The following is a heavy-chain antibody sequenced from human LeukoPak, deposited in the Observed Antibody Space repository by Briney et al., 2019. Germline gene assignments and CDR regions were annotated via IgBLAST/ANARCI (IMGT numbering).Heavy chain of an antibody. Sequence: GASVKVSCKASGYTFSSYHIHWVRQAPGQGLEWMGIINPSGGSTSYAQKFQGRVTMTRDTSTSTAYMELRSLRSDDTAVYCCARENSGSNHDAFDIWGQGTMVTVSS. CDR1: GYTFSSYH. D-gene: IGHD1-26*01. J-gene: IGHJ3*02. CDR2: INPSGGST. CDR3: ARENSGSNHDAFDI. V-gene: IGHV1-46*01.